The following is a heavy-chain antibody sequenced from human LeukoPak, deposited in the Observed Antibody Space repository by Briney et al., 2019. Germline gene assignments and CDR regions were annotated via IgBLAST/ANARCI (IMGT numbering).Heavy chain of an antibody. CDR3: ARALGSSAWYYY. J-gene: IGHJ4*02. D-gene: IGHD6-19*01. V-gene: IGHV3-9*01. Sequence: GGSLRLSCAASGFTFDDYAMHWVRQAPGKGLEWVSGISWNSGSTYYADSVKGRFTISRDNSKNTLYLQMSSLRAEDTAVYYCARALGSSAWYYYWGQGTLVTVSS. CDR1: GFTFDDYA. CDR2: ISWNSGST.